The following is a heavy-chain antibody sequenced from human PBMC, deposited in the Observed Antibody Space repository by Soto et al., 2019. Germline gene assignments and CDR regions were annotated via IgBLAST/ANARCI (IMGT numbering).Heavy chain of an antibody. V-gene: IGHV4-4*02. Sequence: SETLSLTCAVSGGSISSSNWWSWVRQPPGKGLEWIGEIYHSGSTNYNPSLKSRVTISVDKSKNQFSLKLSSMTAEDTAVYYCARGKPAWDYYGMDVWGQGTTVTVSS. J-gene: IGHJ6*02. CDR3: ARGKPAWDYYGMDV. CDR1: GGSISSSNW. CDR2: IYHSGST. D-gene: IGHD3-16*01.